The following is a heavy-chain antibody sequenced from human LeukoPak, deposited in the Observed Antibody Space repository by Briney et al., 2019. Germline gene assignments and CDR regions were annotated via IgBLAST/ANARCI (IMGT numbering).Heavy chain of an antibody. Sequence: PGGSLRLSCAASELTFSSYAMHWVRQAPGKGLEWVAVIWHDGSEKYYEDSVKGRFTISRDNSKNTLYLQMNSLRAEDTAVYYCARGWAVAGNPNWFDPWGQGTLVTVSS. CDR1: ELTFSSYA. J-gene: IGHJ5*02. D-gene: IGHD6-19*01. CDR2: IWHDGSEK. CDR3: ARGWAVAGNPNWFDP. V-gene: IGHV3-33*01.